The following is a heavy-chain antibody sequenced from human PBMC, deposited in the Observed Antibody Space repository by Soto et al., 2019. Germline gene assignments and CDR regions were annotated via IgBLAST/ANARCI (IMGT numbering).Heavy chain of an antibody. D-gene: IGHD3-9*01. V-gene: IGHV4-31*03. CDR1: GGSISSAGYY. CDR3: ARGFDISPLDV. CDR2: IYYSWST. J-gene: IGHJ6*02. Sequence: PSETLSLTCTVPGGSISSAGYYWSWIRQHPGKGLEWIVYIYYSWSTYYTPSLKSGVPISVDTSKNQFSLKLSSVTAADTAVYYCARGFDISPLDVAGQGTTVTVSS.